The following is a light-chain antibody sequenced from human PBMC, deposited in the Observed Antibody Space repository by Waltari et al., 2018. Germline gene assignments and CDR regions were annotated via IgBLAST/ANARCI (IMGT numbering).Light chain of an antibody. V-gene: IGLV2-18*02. CDR2: EVS. Sequence: QSALTQPPSVSGSPGQSVTISCTGTSSDVGGYNRVSWYQQPPGTAPKLMLYEVSNRPSGVPARFSGSQSGSTASLTITGLHAEDDADYYFNSYKTGSSDVFGTGTKVTVL. CDR3: NSYKTGSSDV. J-gene: IGLJ1*01. CDR1: SSDVGGYNR.